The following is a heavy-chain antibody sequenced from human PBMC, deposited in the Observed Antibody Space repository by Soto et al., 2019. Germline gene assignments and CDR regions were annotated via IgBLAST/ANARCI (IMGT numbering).Heavy chain of an antibody. CDR2: INAGNGNT. Sequence: ASVKVSCKASGYTFTSYAMHWVRQAPGQRLEWMGWINAGNGNTKYSQKFQGRATITRDTSASTAYMELSSLRSEDTAVYYCARGLATRVRGVIKGRWFDPWGKGTLVTVAS. CDR1: GYTFTSYA. J-gene: IGHJ5*02. CDR3: ARGLATRVRGVIKGRWFDP. V-gene: IGHV1-3*01. D-gene: IGHD3-10*01.